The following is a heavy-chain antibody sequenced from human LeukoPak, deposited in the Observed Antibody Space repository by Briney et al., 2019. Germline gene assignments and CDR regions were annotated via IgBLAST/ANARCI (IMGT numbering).Heavy chain of an antibody. CDR1: GFTFSNCW. V-gene: IGHV3-74*01. Sequence: PGGSLRLSCAASGFTFSNCWMHWVRQAPGKGVEWVSRIESDGSRTRYADSVKGRFTISRDNAKNTLYLQMNSLSAEDTAVYYCARDTYYYNSSAFYHYYYGMDVWGQGTTVTVSS. CDR2: IESDGSRT. J-gene: IGHJ6*02. D-gene: IGHD3-22*01. CDR3: ARDTYYYNSSAFYHYYYGMDV.